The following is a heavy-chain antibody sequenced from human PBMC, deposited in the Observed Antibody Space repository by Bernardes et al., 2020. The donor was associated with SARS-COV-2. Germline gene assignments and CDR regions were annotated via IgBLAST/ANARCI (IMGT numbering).Heavy chain of an antibody. Sequence: GGSLRLSCAGSGFRFEDYAVHWVRQAPGKGLEWVSGISWDSSFIGYADSVKGRFTISRDNAKKSVYLQMDSLRPEDTALYYCAKDSLVGDFDYWGQGTLVTVSS. CDR1: GFRFEDYA. CDR2: ISWDSSFI. CDR3: AKDSLVGDFDY. D-gene: IGHD3-16*01. J-gene: IGHJ4*02. V-gene: IGHV3-9*01.